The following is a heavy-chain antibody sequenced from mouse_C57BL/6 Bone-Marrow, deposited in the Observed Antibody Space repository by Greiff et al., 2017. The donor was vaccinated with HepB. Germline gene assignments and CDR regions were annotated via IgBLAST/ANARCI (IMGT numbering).Heavy chain of an antibody. D-gene: IGHD1-1*01. CDR1: GYTFTDYY. Sequence: VQLQQSGPELVKPGASVKISCKASGYTFTDYYMNWVKQSHGKSLEWIGDINPNNGGTSYNQKFKGKATLTVDKSSSTAYMELRSLTSEDSAVYYCARAIYYGSSYDAMDYWGQGTSVTVSS. V-gene: IGHV1-26*01. CDR2: INPNNGGT. J-gene: IGHJ4*01. CDR3: ARAIYYGSSYDAMDY.